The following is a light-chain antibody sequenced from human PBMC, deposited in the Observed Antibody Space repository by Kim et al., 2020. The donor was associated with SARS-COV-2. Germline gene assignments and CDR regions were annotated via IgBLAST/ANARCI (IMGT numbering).Light chain of an antibody. CDR2: KAT. CDR3: QHYTTPPYS. CDR1: PDISVW. V-gene: IGKV1-5*03. Sequence: DIHMTQSPSTLFASVGDRVTITCRASPDISVWLAWYQQRSGNAPELLIYKATILHRGVPSRFSARGSGTEFTLTISSLQPDDSATYYCQHYTTPPYSFGQGTKLEF. J-gene: IGKJ2*03.